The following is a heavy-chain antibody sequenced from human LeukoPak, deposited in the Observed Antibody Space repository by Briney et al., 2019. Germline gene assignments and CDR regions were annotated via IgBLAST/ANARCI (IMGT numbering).Heavy chain of an antibody. V-gene: IGHV4-34*01. D-gene: IGHD6-6*01. CDR1: GGSFIGYY. CDR2: INHSGST. CDR3: ARGHGGIAALSWFDP. Sequence: SETLSLTCAVYGGSFIGYYWSWIRQPPGKGLEWIGEINHSGSTNYNPSLKSRVTISVDTSKNQFSLKLSSVTAADTAVYYCARGHGGIAALSWFDPWGQGTLVTVSS. J-gene: IGHJ5*02.